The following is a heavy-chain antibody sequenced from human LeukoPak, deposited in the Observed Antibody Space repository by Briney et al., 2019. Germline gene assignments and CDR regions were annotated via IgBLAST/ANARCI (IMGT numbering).Heavy chain of an antibody. CDR3: ARVEYCTKGVCINFDL. Sequence: ASVKVSCKASGYTFTGPYIHWMRQAPGQGLEWMAWINPNSGGTKYAQEFQGRVTVTRDTSTSTAYMELSGLRADDTATYYCARVEYCTKGVCINFDLWGQGTLVAVSS. D-gene: IGHD2-8*01. V-gene: IGHV1-2*02. CDR2: INPNSGGT. CDR1: GYTFTGPY. J-gene: IGHJ4*02.